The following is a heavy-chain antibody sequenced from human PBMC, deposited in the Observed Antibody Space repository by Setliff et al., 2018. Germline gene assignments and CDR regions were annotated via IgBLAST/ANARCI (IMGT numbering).Heavy chain of an antibody. CDR1: GFTFSSYW. J-gene: IGHJ4*02. D-gene: IGHD6-19*01. V-gene: IGHV3-7*01. CDR2: IKQDGSEK. Sequence: RLSCAASGFTFSSYWMSWVRQAPGKGLEWVANIKQDGSEKYVDSVKGRFTISRDNAKNSLYLQMNSLRAEDTAVYYCARAFGSGWFWGQGTLVTVS. CDR3: ARAFGSGWF.